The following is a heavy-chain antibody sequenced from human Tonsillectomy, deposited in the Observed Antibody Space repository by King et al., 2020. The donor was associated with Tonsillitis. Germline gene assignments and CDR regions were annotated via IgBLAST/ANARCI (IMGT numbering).Heavy chain of an antibody. D-gene: IGHD5/OR15-5a*01. CDR3: ARAGRKTSVHQYMDV. J-gene: IGHJ6*03. CDR2: ISASGDSR. Sequence: VQLVESGGGLVQPGGSLRLSCAASGFTFSDHYMSWIRQAPGKGLEWVSYISASGDSRFYSDSLKGRLTISRDSARDSLYLQMNSLRAGDTAVYYCARAGRKTSVHQYMDVWGKGTTVTVSS. CDR1: GFTFSDHY. V-gene: IGHV3-11*01.